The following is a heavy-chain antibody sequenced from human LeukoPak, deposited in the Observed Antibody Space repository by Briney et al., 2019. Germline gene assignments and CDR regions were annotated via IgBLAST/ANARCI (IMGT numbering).Heavy chain of an antibody. J-gene: IGHJ4*02. CDR3: AKDNDYVWGSYRSPLDY. CDR2: IRYDGSNK. V-gene: IGHV3-30*02. Sequence: GGSLRLSCAASGFTFSSYAMSWVRQAPGKGLEWVAFIRYDGSNKYYADSVKGRFTISRDNSKNTLYLQMNSLRAEDTAVYYCAKDNDYVWGSYRSPLDYWGQGTLVTVSS. D-gene: IGHD3-16*02. CDR1: GFTFSSYA.